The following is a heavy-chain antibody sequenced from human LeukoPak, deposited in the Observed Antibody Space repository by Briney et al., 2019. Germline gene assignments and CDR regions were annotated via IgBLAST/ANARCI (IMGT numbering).Heavy chain of an antibody. D-gene: IGHD3-10*01. J-gene: IGHJ4*02. CDR2: IYYSGST. Sequence: PSETLSLTCTVSGDSISSHYWSWIRQPPGKGLEWIGYIYYSGSTYYNSSLKGRVTISVDKSKNQFSLKLSSVTAADTAVYYCARDGEPLDYYGSGSYYSPFWYWGQGTLVTVSS. CDR3: ARDGEPLDYYGSGSYYSPFWY. CDR1: GDSISSHY. V-gene: IGHV4-59*11.